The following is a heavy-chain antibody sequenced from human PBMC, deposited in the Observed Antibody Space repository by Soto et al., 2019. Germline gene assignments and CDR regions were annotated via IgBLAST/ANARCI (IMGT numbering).Heavy chain of an antibody. D-gene: IGHD6-19*01. CDR2: VVHRGTT. CDR1: GASISDNNW. CDR3: ARHIGVTGTRGFDY. V-gene: IGHV4-4*02. J-gene: IGHJ4*02. Sequence: QVQLQESGPGLVKPSGTLSLTCAVSGASISDNNWWSWVRQPPGKGLEWIGEVVHRGTTNHNPSIRRTVTISMDKSKNQISLTLSSVTAADSAVYYCARHIGVTGTRGFDYWGQGTLVTVSS.